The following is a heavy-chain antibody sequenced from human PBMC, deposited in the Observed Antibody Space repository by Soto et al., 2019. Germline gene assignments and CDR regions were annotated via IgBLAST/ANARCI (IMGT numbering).Heavy chain of an antibody. V-gene: IGHV3-48*03. Sequence: PGGSLRLSCAASGFTFSSYEMNWVRQAPGKGLEWVSYISSSGSTIYYADSVKGRFTISRDNAKNSLYLQMNSLRAEDTAVYYCARESPGVVHYYYDWSGLDVWGQGTTVTVSS. CDR1: GFTFSSYE. CDR3: ARESPGVVHYYYDWSGLDV. J-gene: IGHJ6*02. D-gene: IGHD3-22*01. CDR2: ISSSGSTI.